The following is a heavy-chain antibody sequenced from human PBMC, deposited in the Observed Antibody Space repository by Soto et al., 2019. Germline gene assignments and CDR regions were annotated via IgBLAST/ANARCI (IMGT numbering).Heavy chain of an antibody. V-gene: IGHV4-4*07. Sequence: SETLSLTCTVSGGSMSTYYWSWIRQPAGKGLQWIGRMFSSGSTNYDPSLKSRVSMSLDTSKNQFSLYLRSVTAADTAVYYCARGTTDSGKIWFDSWGQGTPVTVSS. CDR2: MFSSGST. D-gene: IGHD1-1*01. CDR1: GGSMSTYY. J-gene: IGHJ5*01. CDR3: ARGTTDSGKIWFDS.